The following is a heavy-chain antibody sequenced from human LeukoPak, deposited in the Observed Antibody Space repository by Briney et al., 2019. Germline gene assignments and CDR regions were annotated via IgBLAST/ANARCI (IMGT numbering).Heavy chain of an antibody. J-gene: IGHJ2*01. CDR2: IDPNSDNI. V-gene: IGHV1-2*02. CDR3: ARSAYNYVCVYFDL. CDR1: GYTFTGCF. Sequence: ASVKASCKAFGYTFTGCFIHYVRQAPGQGLEWMGWIDPNSDNIRYSETFKDKVSMTRDTSTNTAYMELSWLGSYGTAVYYCARSAYNYVCVYFDLWRRGTVVIVSS. D-gene: IGHD5-24*01.